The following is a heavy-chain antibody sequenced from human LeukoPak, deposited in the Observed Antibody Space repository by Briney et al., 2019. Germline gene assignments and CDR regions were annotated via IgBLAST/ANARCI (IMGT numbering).Heavy chain of an antibody. D-gene: IGHD3-3*01. CDR2: SRNKANSYTT. J-gene: IGHJ4*02. CDR3: TRGNLYDPDF. Sequence: GGSLRLSCAASGFTFSDHYMDWVRRTPEKGLEWVARSRNKANSYTTEYAAPVKDRFTISRDDSKNSLYLQMNSLKTEDTAVYYCTRGNLYDPDFWGQGTLVTVSS. V-gene: IGHV3-72*01. CDR1: GFTFSDHY.